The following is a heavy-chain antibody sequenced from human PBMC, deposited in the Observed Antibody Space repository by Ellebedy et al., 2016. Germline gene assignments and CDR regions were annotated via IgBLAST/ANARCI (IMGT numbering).Heavy chain of an antibody. CDR1: GFTFSSYV. J-gene: IGHJ5*02. D-gene: IGHD3-3*01. Sequence: ETLSLXXTASGFTFSSYVMSWVRQAPGKGLKWVSGISRIDDSTYYADSVKGRFTISRDNPKNTLYLQMNSLRVEDMAVYYCVRSDWFDPWGQGTLVTVSS. CDR3: VRSDWFDP. V-gene: IGHV3-23*01. CDR2: ISRIDDST.